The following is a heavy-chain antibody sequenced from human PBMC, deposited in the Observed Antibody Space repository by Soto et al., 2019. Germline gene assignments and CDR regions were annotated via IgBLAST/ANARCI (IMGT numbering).Heavy chain of an antibody. Sequence: QVQLVQSGAEVKKPGASVKVSCKASGYTFTSYGISWVRQAPGQGLEWMGWISAYNGNTNYAQKLQGRGTMTTDTSTSTAYMELRSLRSDDTAVYYCAREPNPYYYGSGGGNSFDYWGQGTLVTVSS. J-gene: IGHJ4*02. CDR3: AREPNPYYYGSGGGNSFDY. CDR2: ISAYNGNT. CDR1: GYTFTSYG. D-gene: IGHD3-10*01. V-gene: IGHV1-18*01.